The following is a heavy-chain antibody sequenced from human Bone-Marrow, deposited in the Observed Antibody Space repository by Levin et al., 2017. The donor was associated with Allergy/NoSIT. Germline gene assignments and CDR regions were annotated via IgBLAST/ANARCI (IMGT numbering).Heavy chain of an antibody. V-gene: IGHV3-9*01. D-gene: IGHD6-13*01. J-gene: IGHJ3*02. CDR2: ISWNSGSI. CDR1: GFTFDDYA. CDR3: VKDSDSSSWPDGLDM. Sequence: PGGSLRLSCAVSGFTFDDYAMHWVRQAPGKGLEWVSGISWNSGSITYADSVKGRFTISRDNAKNSLFLQMNCLRPEDTALYYCVKDSDSSSWPDGLDMWGQGTMVTVSS.